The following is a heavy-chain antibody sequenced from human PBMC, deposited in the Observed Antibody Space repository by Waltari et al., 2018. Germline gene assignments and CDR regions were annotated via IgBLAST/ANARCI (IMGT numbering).Heavy chain of an antibody. CDR1: GFTVSSNY. CDR3: ARDHVSSGWYKVPYYGMDV. Sequence: EVQLVESGGGLIQPGGSLRLSCAASGFTVSSNYMSWVRQAPGKGLEWVSVIYSGGRTDYAESGKGRLTISRDNSKNTLYLQMNSLRAEDTAVYYCARDHVSSGWYKVPYYGMDVWGQGTTVTVSS. D-gene: IGHD6-19*01. J-gene: IGHJ6*02. V-gene: IGHV3-53*01. CDR2: IYSGGRT.